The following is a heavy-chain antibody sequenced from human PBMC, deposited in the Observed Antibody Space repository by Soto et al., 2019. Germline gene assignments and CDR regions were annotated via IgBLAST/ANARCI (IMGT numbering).Heavy chain of an antibody. J-gene: IGHJ4*02. CDR2: INPSGGST. D-gene: IGHD3-10*01. V-gene: IGHV1-46*01. Sequence: SVKVSCKASVYTFTSYYMHWVRQAPGQGLEWMGIINPSGGSTSYAQKFQGRVTMTRDTSTSTVYMELSSLRSEDTAVYYCAREQVTMVRGVIGGDYWGQGTLVTVSS. CDR3: AREQVTMVRGVIGGDY. CDR1: VYTFTSYY.